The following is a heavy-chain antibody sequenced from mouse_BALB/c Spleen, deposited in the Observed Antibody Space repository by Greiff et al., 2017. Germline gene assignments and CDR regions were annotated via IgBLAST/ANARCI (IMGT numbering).Heavy chain of an antibody. D-gene: IGHD1-1*01. CDR1: GFTFSSYT. Sequence: DVQLVESGGGLVQPGGSLKLSCAASGFTFSSYTMSWVRQTPEKRLEWVAYISNGGGSTYYPDTVKGRFTISRDNAKNTLYLQMSSLKSEDTAMYYCARPYYGSSAWFAYWGQGTLVTVSA. V-gene: IGHV5-12-2*01. J-gene: IGHJ3*01. CDR3: ARPYYGSSAWFAY. CDR2: ISNGGGST.